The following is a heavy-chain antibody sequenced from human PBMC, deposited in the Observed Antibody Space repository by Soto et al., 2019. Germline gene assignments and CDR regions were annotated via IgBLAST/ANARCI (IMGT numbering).Heavy chain of an antibody. D-gene: IGHD2-21*01. Sequence: QVHLVESGGGVVQPGRSLRLSCAASGFSFSSYGIHWVRQAPGKGLEWVAVIWYDGSHEYYADSVKGRFSISRDNSKSKGNRQMKRLGGGDPEVYDCAQARGGGAVVPDYWGQGTLVTVSS. V-gene: IGHV3-33*01. J-gene: IGHJ4*02. CDR1: GFSFSSYG. CDR3: AQARGGGAVVPDY. CDR2: IWYDGSHE.